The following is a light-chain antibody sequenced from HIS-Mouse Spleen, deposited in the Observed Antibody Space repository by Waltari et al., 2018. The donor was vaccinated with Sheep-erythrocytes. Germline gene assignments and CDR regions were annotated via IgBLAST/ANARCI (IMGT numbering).Light chain of an antibody. Sequence: SYELTQPPSVTVSPGQTASITCSGDNLGDKYACWYQQKPGQSPVLVIYQDSKRPSGLPEGFSGSNSGNTATLTISGTQAMDEADYYCQAWDSSTAWVFGGGTKLTVL. CDR3: QAWDSSTAWV. J-gene: IGLJ3*02. CDR1: NLGDKY. CDR2: QDS. V-gene: IGLV3-1*01.